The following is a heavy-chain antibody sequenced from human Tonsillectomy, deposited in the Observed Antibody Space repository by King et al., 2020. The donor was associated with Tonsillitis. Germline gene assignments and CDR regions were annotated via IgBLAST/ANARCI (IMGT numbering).Heavy chain of an antibody. CDR3: ARDEEGSGRAYYGMDV. CDR2: INPGGGGT. V-gene: IGHV1-46*03. Sequence: QLVQSGAGVKKPGASVKVSCKASGYTFTSYYIHWVRQAPGQGLDWMGVINPGGGGTSYAQKFQGRVTMTRDRSTSTVYMELSSLRFEDTAVYYCARDEEGSGRAYYGMDVWGQGTTVTFSS. CDR1: GYTFTSYY. D-gene: IGHD3-10*01. J-gene: IGHJ6*02.